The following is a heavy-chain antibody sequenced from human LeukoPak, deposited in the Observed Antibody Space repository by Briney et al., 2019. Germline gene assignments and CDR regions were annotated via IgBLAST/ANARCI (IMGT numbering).Heavy chain of an antibody. CDR3: ARDSYGSSGYYYVSDY. V-gene: IGHV3-21*01. J-gene: IGHJ4*02. CDR1: GFAFGSCS. Sequence: PGGSLRLSCAASGFAFGSCSMNWVRQAPGKGLEWVSSISSSSSYISYAESVKGRFTISRDNAKNSLYLQMNSLRAEDTAVYYCARDSYGSSGYYYVSDYWGQGTLVTVSS. CDR2: ISSSSSYI. D-gene: IGHD3-22*01.